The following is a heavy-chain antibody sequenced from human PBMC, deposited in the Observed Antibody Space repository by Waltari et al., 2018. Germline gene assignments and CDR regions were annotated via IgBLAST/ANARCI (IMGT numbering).Heavy chain of an antibody. V-gene: IGHV3-30-3*01. CDR1: GFTFSSYA. J-gene: IGHJ3*02. Sequence: QVQLVESGGGVVQPGRSLRLSCAASGFTFSSYAMHWVRQAPGKGLEWVAVISYDGSNKYYADSVKGRFPISRDNSKNTLYLQMNSLRAEDTAVYYCARSRYCSGGSCYRAFDIWGQGTMVTVSS. CDR3: ARSRYCSGGSCYRAFDI. D-gene: IGHD2-15*01. CDR2: ISYDGSNK.